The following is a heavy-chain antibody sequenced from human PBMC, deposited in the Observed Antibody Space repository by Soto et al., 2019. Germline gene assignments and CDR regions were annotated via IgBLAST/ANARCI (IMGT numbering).Heavy chain of an antibody. Sequence: SVKVSCKASGGTFGSYAVSWVRQAPGQGLEWMGGIIPMYGTTHYAQKFQGRVTITADKSTTTAYMELSSLRFGDTAMYYCARGFAYSSSWFDYWGQGTLVTVSS. D-gene: IGHD6-13*01. CDR3: ARGFAYSSSWFDY. V-gene: IGHV1-69*06. CDR1: GGTFGSYA. J-gene: IGHJ4*02. CDR2: IIPMYGTT.